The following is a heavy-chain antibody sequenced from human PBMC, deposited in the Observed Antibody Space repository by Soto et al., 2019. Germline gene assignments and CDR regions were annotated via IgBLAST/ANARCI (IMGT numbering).Heavy chain of an antibody. V-gene: IGHV4-4*07. D-gene: IGHD5-18*01. Sequence: SETLSLTCSVSGASIKSYYWAWIRQPAGKGLEWIGRIFASGTTNYNPSLRSRVTLSIDTSKNQFSLKLRSVTAADTAMYYCAKYTDTYLNCFDTWGQGTLVTVSS. CDR1: GASIKSYY. CDR3: AKYTDTYLNCFDT. J-gene: IGHJ5*02. CDR2: IFASGTT.